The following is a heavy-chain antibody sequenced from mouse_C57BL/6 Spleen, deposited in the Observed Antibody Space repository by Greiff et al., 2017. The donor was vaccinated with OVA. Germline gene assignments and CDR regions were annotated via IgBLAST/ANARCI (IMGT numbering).Heavy chain of an antibody. CDR3: ARHEGGYYHWYFDV. CDR1: GFTFSSYG. V-gene: IGHV5-6*01. J-gene: IGHJ1*03. D-gene: IGHD2-3*01. CDR2: ISSGGSYT. Sequence: EVKLVESGGDLVKPGGSLKLSCAASGFTFSSYGMSWVRQTPDKRLEWVATISSGGSYTYYPDSVKGRFTISRDTAKNTLYLKMSSLKSEDTAMYYCARHEGGYYHWYFDVWGTGTTVTVSS.